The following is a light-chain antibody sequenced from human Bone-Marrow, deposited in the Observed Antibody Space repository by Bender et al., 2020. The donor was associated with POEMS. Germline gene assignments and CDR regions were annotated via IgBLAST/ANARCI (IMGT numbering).Light chain of an antibody. CDR3: CAYSGGRIWV. V-gene: IGLV2-8*01. Sequence: QSALTQPPSASGSPGQSVTFSCTGTSSDIGIYNYVSWYQHLPGKAPKLIIYQVNKRPSGVPDRFSGSKSGNTASLTVSGLQAEDEADYYCCAYSGGRIWVFGGGTKLAVL. CDR1: SSDIGIYNY. CDR2: QVN. J-gene: IGLJ3*02.